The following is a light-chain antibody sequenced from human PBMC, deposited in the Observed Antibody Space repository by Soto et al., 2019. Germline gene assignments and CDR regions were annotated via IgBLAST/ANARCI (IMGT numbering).Light chain of an antibody. J-gene: IGLJ2*01. CDR3: QTWGTGIVV. CDR1: SGHSSYA. CDR2: LNSDGSH. V-gene: IGLV4-69*01. Sequence: QPVLTQSPSASASLGASVKLTCTLSSGHSSYAIAWHQQQPEKGPQYLMKLNSDGSHSKGDGIPDRFSGSSSGAERYLTISRLQSEDEADYYCQTWGTGIVVFGGGTKLTVL.